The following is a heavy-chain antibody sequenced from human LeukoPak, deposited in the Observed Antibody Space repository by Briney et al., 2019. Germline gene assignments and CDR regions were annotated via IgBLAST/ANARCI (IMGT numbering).Heavy chain of an antibody. D-gene: IGHD6-13*01. CDR1: GYTFTGDY. J-gene: IGHJ4*02. CDR2: INPNSGGT. V-gene: IGHV1-2*02. Sequence: GASVKVSCKASGYTFTGDYMHWVRQAPGQALEWMGWINPNSGGTNYAQKFQGRVTMTRDTSISTAYMELSRLRSDDTAVYYCARPVSGDWTAAAQFDYWGQGTLVTVSS. CDR3: ARPVSGDWTAAAQFDY.